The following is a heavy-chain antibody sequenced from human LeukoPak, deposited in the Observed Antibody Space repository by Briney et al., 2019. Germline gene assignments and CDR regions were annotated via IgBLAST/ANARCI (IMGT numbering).Heavy chain of an antibody. CDR3: AREGYDILTGFPTNVGGYFQH. CDR1: GGSISSGGYY. CDR2: IYHSGST. Sequence: SETLSLTCTVSGGSISSGGYYWSWIRQPPGKGLEWIGYIYHSGSTYYNPSLKSRVTISVDRSKNQFSLKLSSVTAADTAVYYCAREGYDILTGFPTNVGGYFQHWGQGTLVTVSS. V-gene: IGHV4-30-2*01. J-gene: IGHJ1*01. D-gene: IGHD3-9*01.